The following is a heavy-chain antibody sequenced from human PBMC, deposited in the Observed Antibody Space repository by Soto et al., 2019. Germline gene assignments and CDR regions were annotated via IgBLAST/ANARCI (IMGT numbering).Heavy chain of an antibody. CDR1: GYTFAAYY. CDR2: INPTSGGT. D-gene: IGHD4-17*01. V-gene: IGHV1-2*02. Sequence: GASVKVSFKTSGYTFAAYYIHWIRQAPGQGLEWMGWINPTSGGTVYAQNFQDRVTMTRDTSISTAYMELRRLNSDDTAVYYCARDPDYGDYWGYFFDSWGQGTPVTVS. CDR3: ARDPDYGDYWGYFFDS. J-gene: IGHJ4*02.